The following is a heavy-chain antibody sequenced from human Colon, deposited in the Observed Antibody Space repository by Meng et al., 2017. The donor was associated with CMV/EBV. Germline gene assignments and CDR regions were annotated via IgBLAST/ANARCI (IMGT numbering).Heavy chain of an antibody. J-gene: IGHJ4*02. CDR3: AKACGTGCYYIDY. Sequence: AAAGFTFSSYGRHWVRQPPGKGLKWLAIIWNDGSENRYADSVKGRFTISRDNSDNTVSLQMNNLRSEDTAVYHCAKACGTGCYYIDYWGRGTLVTVSS. CDR2: IWNDGSEN. V-gene: IGHV3-33*06. D-gene: IGHD2-15*01. CDR1: GFTFSSYG.